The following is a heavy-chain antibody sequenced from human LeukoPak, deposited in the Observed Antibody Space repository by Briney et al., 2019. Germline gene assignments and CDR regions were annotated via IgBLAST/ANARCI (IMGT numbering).Heavy chain of an antibody. CDR1: GYTLTSYP. Sequence: ASVKVSCKASGYTLTSYPIHWVRQAPGQRLEWMGWINAGNGHTKYSQKFQGRVTITRDTSASTAYMELSSLRSEDTAVYYCARADFWSGYSYLFQNWFDPWGQGTLVTVSS. J-gene: IGHJ5*02. D-gene: IGHD3-3*01. CDR2: INAGNGHT. CDR3: ARADFWSGYSYLFQNWFDP. V-gene: IGHV1-3*01.